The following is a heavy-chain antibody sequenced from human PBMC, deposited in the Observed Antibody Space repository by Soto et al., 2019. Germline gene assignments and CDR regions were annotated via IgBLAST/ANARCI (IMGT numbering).Heavy chain of an antibody. V-gene: IGHV3-23*01. Sequence: PGGSLRLSCAASGFTFSSYAMSWVRQAPGKGLEWVSAISGSGGSTYYADSVKGRFTISRDNSKNTLYLQMNSLRAEDTAVYYCGKVAAIGPDPAYYMDVWGKGTTVTVSS. CDR1: GFTFSSYA. CDR2: ISGSGGST. D-gene: IGHD2-15*01. CDR3: GKVAAIGPDPAYYMDV. J-gene: IGHJ6*03.